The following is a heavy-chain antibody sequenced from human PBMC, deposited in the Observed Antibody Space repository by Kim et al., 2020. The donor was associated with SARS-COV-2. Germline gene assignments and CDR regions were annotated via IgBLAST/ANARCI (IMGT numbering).Heavy chain of an antibody. Sequence: SLKSRVTISVDTSKNQFSLKLSSVTAADTAVYYCARGITMVRDHEYYFDYWGQGTLVTVSS. J-gene: IGHJ4*02. CDR3: ARGITMVRDHEYYFDY. V-gene: IGHV4-31*02. D-gene: IGHD3-10*01.